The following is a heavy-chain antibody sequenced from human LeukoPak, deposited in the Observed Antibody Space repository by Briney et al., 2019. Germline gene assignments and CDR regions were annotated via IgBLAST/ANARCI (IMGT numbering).Heavy chain of an antibody. CDR3: AKGAGPQTKPYYFDY. V-gene: IGHV3-23*01. Sequence: GGSLRLSCEASGFAFSFSAMTWVRQAPGTGLEWVSTINANAINTYYADSVKGRFTISRDNSKNTLYLQMNSLRAEDTAVYYCAKGAGPQTKPYYFDYWGQGTLVTVSS. CDR1: GFAFSFSA. D-gene: IGHD2-8*01. J-gene: IGHJ4*02. CDR2: INANAINT.